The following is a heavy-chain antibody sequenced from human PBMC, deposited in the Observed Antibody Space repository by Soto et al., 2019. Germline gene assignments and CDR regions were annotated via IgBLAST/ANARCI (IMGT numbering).Heavy chain of an antibody. J-gene: IGHJ6*02. D-gene: IGHD3-10*01. V-gene: IGHV1-69*13. CDR3: ARVFSVYYGSGSYYYYYYGMDV. CDR2: IIPIFGTA. Sequence: GASVKVSCEACGGTFSSYAISWVRQAPGQGLEWMGGIIPIFGTANYAQKFQGRVTITADESTSTAYMELSSLRSEDTAVYYCARVFSVYYGSGSYYYYYYGMDVWGQGTTVTVSS. CDR1: GGTFSSYA.